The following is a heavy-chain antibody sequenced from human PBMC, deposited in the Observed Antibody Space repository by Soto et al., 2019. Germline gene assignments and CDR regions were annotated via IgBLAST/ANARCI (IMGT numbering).Heavy chain of an antibody. CDR1: GFTLSDHY. D-gene: IGHD2-15*01. CDR2: TGNRANNYPT. V-gene: IGHV3-72*01. Sequence: VQLVESGGGLVQPGGSLRLSCAVSGFTLSDHYMDWVRQAPGKGLEWIGRTGNRANNYPTEYAASVAGRFTVSRDDSHSSLYTQRDSVSNDDSAVCYCATPWGTATYSPFDVWSQGTTVTVSS. CDR3: ATPWGTATYSPFDV. J-gene: IGHJ3*01.